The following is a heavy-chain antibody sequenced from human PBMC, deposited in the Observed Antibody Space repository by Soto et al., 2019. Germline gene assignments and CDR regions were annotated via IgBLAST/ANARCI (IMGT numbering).Heavy chain of an antibody. CDR1: GGSFSGHS. CDR2: INNSGRV. Sequence: PSETLSLTCAVYGGSFSGHSWTWIRQSPGKGLEWIGNINNSGRVNYSPSLKSRVTISLDTSKNQFSLTLSTVTAADTAMYYCSTRAYDTNGYYRFDPWGQGTLVTVSS. V-gene: IGHV4-34*01. J-gene: IGHJ5*01. CDR3: STRAYDTNGYYRFDP. D-gene: IGHD3-22*01.